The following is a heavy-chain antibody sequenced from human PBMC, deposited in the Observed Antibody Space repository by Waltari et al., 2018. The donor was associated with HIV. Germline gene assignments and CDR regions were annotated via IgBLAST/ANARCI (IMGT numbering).Heavy chain of an antibody. D-gene: IGHD6-6*01. CDR3: ARDRSSSSPPHDGMDV. J-gene: IGHJ6*02. CDR1: GYTFTSYY. Sequence: QVQLVQSGAEVKKPGASVKVSCKASGYTFTSYYMHWVRQAPGQGLEWKGIINPSGGSTSYAQKLQGRVTMTRDTSTSTVYMELSSLRSEDTAVYYCARDRSSSSPPHDGMDVWGQGTTVTVSS. CDR2: INPSGGST. V-gene: IGHV1-46*03.